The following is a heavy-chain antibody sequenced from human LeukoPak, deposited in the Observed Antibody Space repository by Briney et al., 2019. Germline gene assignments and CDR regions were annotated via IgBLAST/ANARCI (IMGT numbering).Heavy chain of an antibody. CDR2: ISGSGGST. CDR3: AKEDSLVGLYYYYYYYMDV. J-gene: IGHJ6*03. Sequence: PGGSLRLSCAASGFTFSSYAMSWVRQAPAKGLEWVSAISGSGGSTYYADSVKGRFTIPRDNSKNTLYLQMNSLRAEDTAVYYCAKEDSLVGLYYYYYYYMDVWGKGTTVTVSS. V-gene: IGHV3-23*01. D-gene: IGHD3-22*01. CDR1: GFTFSSYA.